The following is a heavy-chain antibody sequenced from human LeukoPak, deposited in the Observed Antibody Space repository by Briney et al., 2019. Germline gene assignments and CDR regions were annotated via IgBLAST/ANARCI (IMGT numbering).Heavy chain of an antibody. D-gene: IGHD4-17*01. CDR3: ASPADGDYAFDI. V-gene: IGHV1-69*13. Sequence: GASVKVSCKASGYTFTSYGISWVRQAPGQGLEWMGGIIPIFGTANYAQKFQGRVTITADESTSTAYMELSSLRSEDTAVYYCASPADGDYAFDIWGQGTMVTVSS. CDR1: GYTFTSYG. CDR2: IIPIFGTA. J-gene: IGHJ3*02.